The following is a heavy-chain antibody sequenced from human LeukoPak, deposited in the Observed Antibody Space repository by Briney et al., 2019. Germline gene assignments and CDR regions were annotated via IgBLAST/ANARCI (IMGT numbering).Heavy chain of an antibody. V-gene: IGHV1-69*13. D-gene: IGHD3-10*01. J-gene: IGHJ6*02. Sequence: ASVTVSCTASGGTFSSYAISWVRQAPGQGLEWMGGIIPIFGTANYAQKFQGRVTITADESTSTAYMELSSLRSEDTAVYYCARGWFGELSQYYYYGMDVWGQGTTVTVSS. CDR3: ARGWFGELSQYYYYGMDV. CDR1: GGTFSSYA. CDR2: IIPIFGTA.